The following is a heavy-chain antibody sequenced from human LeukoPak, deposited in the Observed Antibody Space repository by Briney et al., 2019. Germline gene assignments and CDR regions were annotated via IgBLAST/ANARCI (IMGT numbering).Heavy chain of an antibody. CDR1: GFTFSNYA. CDR3: AKDARMGTGTPRYYFDY. Sequence: GGSLRLSCAASGFTFSNYAIHWVRQAPGKGLEWVSTISYDGGNKYYADSVKGRFTISRENSKNTLYLQMNSLRAEDTAVYYCAKDARMGTGTPRYYFDYWGQGTLVTVSS. CDR2: ISYDGGNK. D-gene: IGHD1-1*01. V-gene: IGHV3-30-3*01. J-gene: IGHJ4*02.